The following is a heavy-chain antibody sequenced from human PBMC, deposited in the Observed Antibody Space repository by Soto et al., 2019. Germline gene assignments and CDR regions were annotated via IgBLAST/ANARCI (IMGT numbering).Heavy chain of an antibody. Sequence: SETLSLTCTVSGGSISSYYWTWIRQPPGKGLEWVGYVYYSGTTYYNPSLQSRVTISVDTSKNQFYLKVKTVTAADTAIYYCARDCGPWRSNYDYWGLGTLVTVSS. CDR2: VYYSGTT. V-gene: IGHV4-59*01. CDR1: GGSISSYY. CDR3: ARDCGPWRSNYDY. J-gene: IGHJ4*02.